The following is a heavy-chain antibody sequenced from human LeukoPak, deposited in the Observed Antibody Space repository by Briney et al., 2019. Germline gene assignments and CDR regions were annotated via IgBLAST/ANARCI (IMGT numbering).Heavy chain of an antibody. Sequence: GGSLRLSCAASGFTFSSYAMSWVRQAPGKGLEWVSAISGSGGSTYYADSVKGRLTISRDNSKNTLYLQMNSLRAEDTAVYYCARGVPSGVDYFDYWGQGTLVTVSS. V-gene: IGHV3-23*01. CDR1: GFTFSSYA. CDR2: ISGSGGST. J-gene: IGHJ4*02. D-gene: IGHD6-19*01. CDR3: ARGVPSGVDYFDY.